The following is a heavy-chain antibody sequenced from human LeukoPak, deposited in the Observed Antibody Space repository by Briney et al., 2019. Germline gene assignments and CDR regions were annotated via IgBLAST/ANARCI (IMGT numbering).Heavy chain of an antibody. Sequence: GASVKVSCKASGGTFSSYAISWVRQAPGQGLEWMGRIIPILGIANYAQKFQGRVTITADKSTSTAYMELSSLRSEDTAVYYCARRKGPQQLVLYYWGQGTLVTVSS. J-gene: IGHJ4*02. CDR1: GGTFSSYA. CDR2: IIPILGIA. CDR3: ARRKGPQQLVLYY. D-gene: IGHD6-13*01. V-gene: IGHV1-69*04.